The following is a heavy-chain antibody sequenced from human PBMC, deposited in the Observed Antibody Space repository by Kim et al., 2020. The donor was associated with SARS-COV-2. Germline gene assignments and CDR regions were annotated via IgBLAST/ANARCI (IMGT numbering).Heavy chain of an antibody. CDR3: ARDFWKVAGTWMDIYYYYYGMDV. D-gene: IGHD6-19*01. CDR2: ISYDGSNK. V-gene: IGHV3-33*05. J-gene: IGHJ6*02. CDR1: GFTFSSYG. Sequence: GGSLRLSCAASGFTFSSYGMHWVRQAPGKGLEWVAVISYDGSNKYYADSVKGRFTISRDNSKNTLYLQMNSLRAEDTAVYYCARDFWKVAGTWMDIYYYYYGMDVWGQGTTVTVSS.